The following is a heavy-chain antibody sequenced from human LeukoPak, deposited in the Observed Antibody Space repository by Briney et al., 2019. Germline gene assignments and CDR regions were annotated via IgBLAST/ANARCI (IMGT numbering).Heavy chain of an antibody. D-gene: IGHD5-24*01. Sequence: GGSLRLSSAASDFNVRGNDMTWVRQAPGKGLEWVSVIKSGGGTYYADSVKGRFTISRDNPKNALYLQMNSLRAEDTAIYYCSSDSQRSAFDIWGQGTMVTVSS. CDR3: SSDSQRSAFDI. V-gene: IGHV3-53*01. CDR2: IKSGGGT. J-gene: IGHJ3*02. CDR1: DFNVRGND.